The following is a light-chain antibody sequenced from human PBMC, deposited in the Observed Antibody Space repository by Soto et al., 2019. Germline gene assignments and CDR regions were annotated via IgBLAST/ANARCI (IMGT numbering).Light chain of an antibody. J-gene: IGKJ1*01. V-gene: IGKV1-5*01. CDR2: GAS. Sequence: DIQMTQSPSTLSASVGDRVTFTCRAIQSISRWLAWYQQKPGKAPNLLIYGASSLEKGVPSRFSGSGSGTEFTLTISSLQPDDFATYYCQQYNSYDMWSFGQGTKV. CDR1: QSISRW. CDR3: QQYNSYDMWS.